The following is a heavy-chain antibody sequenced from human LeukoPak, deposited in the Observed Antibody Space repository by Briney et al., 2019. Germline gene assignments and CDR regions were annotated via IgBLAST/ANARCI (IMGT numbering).Heavy chain of an antibody. Sequence: GGSLRLSCAASGFTFSSYGMHWVRQAPGKGLEWVAVIWYDGSNKYYADSVKGRFTISRDNSKNTLYLQMNSLRAEDTAVYYCARDYCSGGSCPMNYFDYWGQGTLVTVSS. V-gene: IGHV3-33*01. J-gene: IGHJ4*02. CDR3: ARDYCSGGSCPMNYFDY. D-gene: IGHD2-15*01. CDR2: IWYDGSNK. CDR1: GFTFSSYG.